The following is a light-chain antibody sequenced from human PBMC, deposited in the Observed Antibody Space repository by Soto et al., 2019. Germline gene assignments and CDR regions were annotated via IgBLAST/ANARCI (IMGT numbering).Light chain of an antibody. Sequence: EIVLTQSPATLSLSPGERVTLSCRASQSVRSNLDWYQQKPGQSPRLLIYGASTRATGIPDRFSGSGSGTDFTLTISRLQAEDFAVYYCHHYDTAMWTFGQGTKVEIK. CDR1: QSVRSN. CDR3: HHYDTAMWT. V-gene: IGKV3-20*01. J-gene: IGKJ1*01. CDR2: GAS.